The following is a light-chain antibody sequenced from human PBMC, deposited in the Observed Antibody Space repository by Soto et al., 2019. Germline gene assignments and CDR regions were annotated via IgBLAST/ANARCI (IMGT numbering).Light chain of an antibody. Sequence: ETVMTQYTATLSVSPGERATLSCRASQSISSSYLAWYQQRPGQAPRLLIYGASSRATGIPDRFSGSGSGTEFTLTISRLEPEDFAVYYCQQYGSSSWTFGQGTKVDIK. V-gene: IGKV3-20*01. J-gene: IGKJ1*01. CDR2: GAS. CDR1: QSISSSY. CDR3: QQYGSSSWT.